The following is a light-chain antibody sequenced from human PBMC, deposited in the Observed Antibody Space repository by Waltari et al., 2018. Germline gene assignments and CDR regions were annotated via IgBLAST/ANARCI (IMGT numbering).Light chain of an antibody. CDR3: QVWDRGPDQPHWV. CDR2: DDS. V-gene: IGLV3-21*02. CDR1: NPGSQS. J-gene: IGLJ3*02. Sequence: SFVLTQSPSVSVAPAQTARITRAGSNPGSQSVPWSQQKPGQAPVVGIFDDSDRPSRIPDRFSGSKSENTATLTIRGAEAGDEADYYCQVWDRGPDQPHWVFGGGTTLTVV.